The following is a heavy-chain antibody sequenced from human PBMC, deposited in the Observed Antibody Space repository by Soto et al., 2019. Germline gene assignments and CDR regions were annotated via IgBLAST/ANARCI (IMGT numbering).Heavy chain of an antibody. J-gene: IGHJ6*02. CDR1: GDSISSGDYY. CDR2: IYHSGGT. CDR3: AKDPVSITIFGVNNMAV. D-gene: IGHD3-3*01. V-gene: IGHV4-30-4*01. Sequence: QVQLQESGPGLVKPSQTLSLTCTVSGDSISSGDYYWSWMRQPPGKGLEWIGYIYHSGGTYYNPSLNSRVTISVDTSKNQFSLKRSSVTAADTAVYYCAKDPVSITIFGVNNMAVWGQGTTVIVSS.